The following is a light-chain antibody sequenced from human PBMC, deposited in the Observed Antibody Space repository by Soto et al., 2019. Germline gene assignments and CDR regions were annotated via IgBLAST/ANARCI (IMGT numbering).Light chain of an antibody. CDR3: QQYNNWPYT. CDR1: QSVSSN. CDR2: GAS. J-gene: IGKJ2*01. V-gene: IGKV3-15*01. Sequence: EIVMTQSPATLSVSPGERATLSCRASQSVSSNLAWYQQKPGQAPMRLLYGASTRATGIPARFSGRRSGTEFTLTISSLQSEDFAVYYCQQYNNWPYTFGQGTKLEIK.